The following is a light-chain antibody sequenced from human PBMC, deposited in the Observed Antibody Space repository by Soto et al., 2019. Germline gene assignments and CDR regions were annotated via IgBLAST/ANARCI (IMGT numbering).Light chain of an antibody. CDR2: EAS. J-gene: IGKJ4*01. Sequence: EIVMAQSPATLSVSPGERAALSCRASQSVNNNLAWYQQKPGQTPRLIIYEASTRPTGIPARCSASGSATEFTLTISRLQSEDFAVYYGQQYNNWPPLTVGGGTKVEIK. CDR1: QSVNNN. CDR3: QQYNNWPPLT. V-gene: IGKV3-15*01.